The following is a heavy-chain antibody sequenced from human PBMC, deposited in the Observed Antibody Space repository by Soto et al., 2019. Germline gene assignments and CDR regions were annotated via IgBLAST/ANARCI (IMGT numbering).Heavy chain of an antibody. CDR3: ARDPWDYYYGMDV. V-gene: IGHV3-33*01. Sequence: QVQLVESGGGVVQPGRSLRLSCAASGFTFSSYGMHWVRQAPGKGLEWVAVIWYDGSNKYYADSEKGRFTISRDNSKNTLYLQMNSLRAEDTAVYYCARDPWDYYYGMDVWGQGTTVTVSS. D-gene: IGHD3-16*01. CDR2: IWYDGSNK. J-gene: IGHJ6*02. CDR1: GFTFSSYG.